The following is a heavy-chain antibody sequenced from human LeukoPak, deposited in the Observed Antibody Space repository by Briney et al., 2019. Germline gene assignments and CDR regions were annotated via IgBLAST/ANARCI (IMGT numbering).Heavy chain of an antibody. CDR3: ARAGGYSSGYAY. CDR2: IYYSGST. J-gene: IGHJ4*02. CDR1: GGSISSYD. Sequence: PSETLSPTCTVSGGSISSYDWSWIRQPPGKGLEWIGYIYYSGSTNYNPSLKSRVTISVDTSKNQSSLKLSSVTAADTAVYYCARAGGYSSGYAYWGQGTLVTVSS. V-gene: IGHV4-59*01. D-gene: IGHD3-22*01.